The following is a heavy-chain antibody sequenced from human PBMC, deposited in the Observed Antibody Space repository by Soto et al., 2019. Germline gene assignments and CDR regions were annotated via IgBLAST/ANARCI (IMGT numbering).Heavy chain of an antibody. V-gene: IGHV1-69*01. J-gene: IGHJ5*02. CDR2: IIPTFGSP. CDR3: ARAVVPKYNWFDP. Sequence: QAQLVQSGAEVKKPGSSVKVSCKASRDTFSSYAITWVRQAPGQGLEWMGGIIPTFGSPKYAQNFQGRLTITADDSTYTAYMELASLTSDDTAVYYGARAVVPKYNWFDPLGQGTLFTFAS. CDR1: RDTFSSYA. D-gene: IGHD2-21*01.